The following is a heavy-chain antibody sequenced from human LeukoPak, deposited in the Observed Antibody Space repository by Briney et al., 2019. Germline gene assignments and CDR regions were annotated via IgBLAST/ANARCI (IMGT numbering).Heavy chain of an antibody. V-gene: IGHV4-59*12. D-gene: IGHD6-19*01. J-gene: IGHJ4*02. CDR2: IYYSETT. Sequence: SETLSLTCTVSSGSISTYYWSWIRQPPGKGLEWIGYIYYSETTKYNPSLKSRVTISVDTSKNQFSLKLSSVTAADTAVYYCAREGPIAVAHWGQGTLVTVSS. CDR1: SGSISTYY. CDR3: AREGPIAVAH.